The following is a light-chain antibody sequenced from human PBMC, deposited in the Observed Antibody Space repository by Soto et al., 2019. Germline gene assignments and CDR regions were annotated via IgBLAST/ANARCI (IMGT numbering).Light chain of an antibody. Sequence: QSALTQPRPVSGSPGQSVTISCTGTSSDFGGYNYVSWYQQHPGKAPKLMIYDVSKRPSGVPDRFSGSKSGNTASLTISGLQAEDEADYYCCSYAGSYTFYVFGTGTKVTVL. CDR3: CSYAGSYTFYV. CDR1: SSDFGGYNY. CDR2: DVS. J-gene: IGLJ1*01. V-gene: IGLV2-11*01.